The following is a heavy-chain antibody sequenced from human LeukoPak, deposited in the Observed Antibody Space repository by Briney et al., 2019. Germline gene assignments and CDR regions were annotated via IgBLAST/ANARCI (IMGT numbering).Heavy chain of an antibody. J-gene: IGHJ4*02. CDR2: IYYSGST. V-gene: IGHV4-59*12. CDR1: GGSIRSYY. CDR3: ARDATFGTGTTFDY. Sequence: PSETLSLTCTVSGGSIRSYYWSWIRQPPGKGLEWIGYIYYSGSTNYNPSLKSRVTISVDTSKNQFSLKLSSVTAADTAVYYCARDATFGTGTTFDYWGQGTLVTVSS. D-gene: IGHD1-1*01.